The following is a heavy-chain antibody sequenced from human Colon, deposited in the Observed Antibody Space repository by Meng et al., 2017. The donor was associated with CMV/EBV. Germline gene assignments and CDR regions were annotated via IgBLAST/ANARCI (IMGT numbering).Heavy chain of an antibody. V-gene: IGHV1-2*02. J-gene: IGHJ1*01. CDR3: ATVSSGYYLYFQH. D-gene: IGHD3-22*01. CDR2: INPNSGGT. CDR1: RYTFTGFY. Sequence: QVVHTGPEVKKHGASVKVACKASRYTFTGFYMHWVRQAQGQGLEWMGWINPNSGGTNYAQKFQGRVTMTRDTSISTAYMELSRLRSDDTAVYYCATVSSGYYLYFQHWGQGTLVTVSS.